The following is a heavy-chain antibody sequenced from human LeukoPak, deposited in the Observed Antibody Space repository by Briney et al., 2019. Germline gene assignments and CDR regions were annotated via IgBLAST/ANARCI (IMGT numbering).Heavy chain of an antibody. Sequence: PSETLSLTCTVSGGSVSSGSYYWSWIRQPPGKGLEWIGYVYYSGSTNYNPSLKSRVTISVDTSKNQFSLKLSSVTAADTAVYYCARALYGSIDYWGQGTLVTVFS. CDR3: ARALYGSIDY. J-gene: IGHJ4*02. CDR2: VYYSGST. CDR1: GGSVSSGSYY. V-gene: IGHV4-61*01. D-gene: IGHD4-17*01.